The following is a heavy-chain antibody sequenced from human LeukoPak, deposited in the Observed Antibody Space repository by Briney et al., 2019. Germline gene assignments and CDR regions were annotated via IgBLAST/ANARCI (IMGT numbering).Heavy chain of an antibody. J-gene: IGHJ6*02. D-gene: IGHD4-17*01. V-gene: IGHV3-23*01. CDR1: GFTFSSYA. CDR2: ISGSGGST. Sequence: GGSLRLSCAASGFTFSSYAMSWVRQAPGKGLEWVSAISGSGGSTYYADSVKGRFTISRDDSKNTLYLQMNSLRAEDTAVYYCAKPDDYGDYVLYYGMDVWGQGTTVTVSS. CDR3: AKPDDYGDYVLYYGMDV.